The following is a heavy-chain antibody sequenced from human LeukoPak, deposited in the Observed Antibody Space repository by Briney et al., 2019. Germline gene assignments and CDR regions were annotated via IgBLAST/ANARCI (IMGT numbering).Heavy chain of an antibody. CDR1: GFTFNTYN. CDR3: ARDGGYSYGYLRTYYYYYMDV. Sequence: GGSLRLSCAASGFTFNTYNMNWVRQAPGKGLEWVSSISSSSSSYIYYADSVKGRFTISRDNAKNSLYLQMNSLRAEDTAVYDCARDGGYSYGYLRTYYYYYMDVWGKGTTVTISS. CDR2: ISSSSSSYI. V-gene: IGHV3-21*01. D-gene: IGHD5-18*01. J-gene: IGHJ6*03.